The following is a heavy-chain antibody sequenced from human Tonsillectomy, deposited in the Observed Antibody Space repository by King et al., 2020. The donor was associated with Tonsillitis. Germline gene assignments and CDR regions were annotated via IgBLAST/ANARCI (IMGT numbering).Heavy chain of an antibody. CDR1: GFTFDDYA. J-gene: IGHJ4*02. Sequence: QLVQSGGGLVQPGRSLRLSCAASGFTFDDYAMHWVRQAPGKGLEWVSGISWNSGSIGYADSMKGRFTISRDNAKNSLYLQMNSLRAEDTALYYCAKDLNYYGSGSPFDYWGQGTLVTVSS. V-gene: IGHV3-9*01. D-gene: IGHD3-10*01. CDR3: AKDLNYYGSGSPFDY. CDR2: ISWNSGSI.